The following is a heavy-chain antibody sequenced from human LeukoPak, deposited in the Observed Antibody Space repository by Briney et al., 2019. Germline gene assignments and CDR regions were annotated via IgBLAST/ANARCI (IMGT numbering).Heavy chain of an antibody. CDR1: GFTFSSYA. CDR3: ARDPRELLGGHYFDY. J-gene: IGHJ4*02. Sequence: PGRSLRLSCAASGFTFSSYAMHWVRQAPGKGLEWVAVISYDGSNKYYADSVKGRFTISRDNSKNTLYLQMNSLRAADTAVYYCARDPRELLGGHYFDYWGQGTLVTVSS. D-gene: IGHD1-26*01. V-gene: IGHV3-30-3*01. CDR2: ISYDGSNK.